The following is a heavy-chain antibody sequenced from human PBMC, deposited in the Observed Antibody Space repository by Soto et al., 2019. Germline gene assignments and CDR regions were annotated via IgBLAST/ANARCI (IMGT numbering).Heavy chain of an antibody. CDR3: AKDRANYYGSGVYYFDY. CDR2: MNPNSGST. J-gene: IGHJ4*02. Sequence: ASVKVSCKASGYTFTNYDVNWVRQATGQGLEWMGWMNPNSGSTGYAQKFQGRVTMTRNTSISTAYMELSSLTSEDTAVYYCAKDRANYYGSGVYYFDYWGQGTLVTVSS. CDR1: GYTFTNYD. V-gene: IGHV1-8*01. D-gene: IGHD3-10*01.